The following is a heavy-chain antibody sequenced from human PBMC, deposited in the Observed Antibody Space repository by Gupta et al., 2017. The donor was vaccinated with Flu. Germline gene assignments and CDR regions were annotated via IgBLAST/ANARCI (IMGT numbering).Heavy chain of an antibody. Sequence: QVQLVESGGGVVQPGGSLRLSCETSGSTFTYSAVHWVRQAPGKGLEWVSVISYNGINKNYADAVKGRFTLSRDDSKNTVSLQMTSLRRDDTATYFCAREGTAGSFDLWGQGTLVTVSS. CDR2: ISYNGINK. V-gene: IGHV3-30-3*01. CDR1: GSTFTYSA. CDR3: AREGTAGSFDL. J-gene: IGHJ4*02. D-gene: IGHD6-13*01.